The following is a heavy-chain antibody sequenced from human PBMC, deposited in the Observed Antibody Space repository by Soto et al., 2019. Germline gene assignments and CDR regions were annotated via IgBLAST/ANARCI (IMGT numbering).Heavy chain of an antibody. D-gene: IGHD2-15*01. CDR2: IYYSGST. J-gene: IGHJ5*02. V-gene: IGHV4-59*01. CDR3: ARGDLYCSGGSCYSGWFDP. CDR1: GGSISSYY. Sequence: SETLSLTCTVSGGSISSYYWSWIRQPPGKGLEWIGYIYYSGSTNYNPSLKGRVTISVDTSKNQFSLKLSSVTAADTAVYYCARGDLYCSGGSCYSGWFDPWGQGTLVTVSS.